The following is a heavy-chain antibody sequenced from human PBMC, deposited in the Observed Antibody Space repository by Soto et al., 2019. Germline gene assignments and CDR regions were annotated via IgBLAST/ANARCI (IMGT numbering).Heavy chain of an antibody. Sequence: QVQLVQSGAEVKKPGSSVKVSCKASGGTFSSYAISWVRQAPGQGLEWMGGIIPISGKANYGQKFQGRVTITADESTSTAYMELSSLRSEDTAVYYCARSQGSSTSLEIYYYYYYGMDVWGQGTTVTVSS. CDR3: ARSQGSSTSLEIYYYYYYGMDV. D-gene: IGHD2-2*01. CDR1: GGTFSSYA. J-gene: IGHJ6*02. CDR2: IIPISGKA. V-gene: IGHV1-69*01.